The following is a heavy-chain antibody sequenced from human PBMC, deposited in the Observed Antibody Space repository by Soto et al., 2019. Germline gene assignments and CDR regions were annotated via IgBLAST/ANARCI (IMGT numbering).Heavy chain of an antibody. CDR3: ARDRGRSCIGGTCPFDY. CDR1: GYSFTIYG. V-gene: IGHV1-18*01. Sequence: RASVKVSCKASGYSFTIYGITWVRQAPGQGLEWMGWISTYDGNTNYAQNFQGRVSMARDTSTSTAYMELRSLRSDDTAVYYCARDRGRSCIGGTCPFDYWGQGTLVTVSS. J-gene: IGHJ4*02. CDR2: ISTYDGNT. D-gene: IGHD2-15*01.